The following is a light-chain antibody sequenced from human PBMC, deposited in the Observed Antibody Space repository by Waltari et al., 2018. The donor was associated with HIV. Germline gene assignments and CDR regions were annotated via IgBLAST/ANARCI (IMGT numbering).Light chain of an antibody. V-gene: IGLV3-25*03. CDR2: KDT. CDR1: VLAKQY. Sequence: YELPQPPSMAVSPGQTAKITCSGDVLAKQYANWYQQQPGQAPVLVMSKDTQRPSEIPERFSGSSSGTTVTLTISGVQAEDEADYHCQSSDDSRPWIFGGGTKMTVL. CDR3: QSSDDSRPWI. J-gene: IGLJ2*01.